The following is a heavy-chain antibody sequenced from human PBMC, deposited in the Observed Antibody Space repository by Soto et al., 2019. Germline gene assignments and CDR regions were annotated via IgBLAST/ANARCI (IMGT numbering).Heavy chain of an antibody. CDR2: IQSGGST. CDR1: GFSVSTKY. V-gene: IGHV3-66*01. D-gene: IGHD2-15*01. CDR3: TRDDVECSGGSCYGVPRDV. Sequence: EVQLVESGGGLVQPGGSLRLSCAASGFSVSTKYMSWVRQAPGQGLEWLSLIQSGGSTYYADSVKGRFTISRYNSEKTLFLQMNRLRVEDTAVYDCTRDDVECSGGSCYGVPRDVWGKGTTVTVSA. J-gene: IGHJ6*04.